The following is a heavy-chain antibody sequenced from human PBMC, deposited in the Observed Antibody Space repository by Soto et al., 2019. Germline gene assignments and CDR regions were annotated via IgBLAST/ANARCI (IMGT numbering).Heavy chain of an antibody. CDR1: GFTFSDYY. CDR2: ISSSGRTI. J-gene: IGHJ4*02. CDR3: ERDGDYGDYPRYDY. D-gene: IGHD4-17*01. V-gene: IGHV3-11*01. Sequence: QVQLVESGGGLVKPGVSLRLSCAASGFTFSDYYMSWIRQAPVKGPEWVSYISSSGRTIYYADSVKGRFTISRDNAKNSRYLQMNSPRAEDTAVYYCERDGDYGDYPRYDYWGQGTLVIVSS.